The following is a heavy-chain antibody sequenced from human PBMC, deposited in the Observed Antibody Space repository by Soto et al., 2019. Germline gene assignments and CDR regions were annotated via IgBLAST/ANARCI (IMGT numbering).Heavy chain of an antibody. D-gene: IGHD6-13*01. J-gene: IGHJ6*02. Sequence: EVQLVESGGGLVQPGRSLRLSCAASGFTFDDYAMHWVRQAPGKGLEWVSGTSWNSGSIGYADSVKGRFTISRDNAKNSLYLQMNSLRAEDTALYYCAKDMALGYSSSWDYGMDVWGQGTTVTVSS. CDR2: TSWNSGSI. CDR1: GFTFDDYA. CDR3: AKDMALGYSSSWDYGMDV. V-gene: IGHV3-9*01.